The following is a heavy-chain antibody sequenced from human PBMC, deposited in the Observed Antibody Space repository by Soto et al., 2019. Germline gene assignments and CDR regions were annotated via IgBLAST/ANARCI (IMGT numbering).Heavy chain of an antibody. J-gene: IGHJ4*02. CDR3: ARDRWRGNYFDY. D-gene: IGHD2-15*01. Sequence: EVQLVESGGGLVQPGGSLRLSCAASGFTFSSYEMNWVRQAPGKGLEWVSYISSSGSTIYYADSVKGRFTISRDNAKNSLYLQMNSLRAEDTAVYYCARDRWRGNYFDYWGQGTLVTVS. CDR2: ISSSGSTI. V-gene: IGHV3-48*03. CDR1: GFTFSSYE.